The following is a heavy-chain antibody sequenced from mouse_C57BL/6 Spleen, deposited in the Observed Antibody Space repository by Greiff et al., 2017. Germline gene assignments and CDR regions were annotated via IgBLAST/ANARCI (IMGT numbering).Heavy chain of an antibody. D-gene: IGHD1-1*01. CDR3: ARGRGSSYYAMDY. J-gene: IGHJ4*01. Sequence: VQLQQSGPELVKPGASVKISCKASGYTFTDYYMNWVKQSHGKSLEWIGDINPNNGGTSYNQKFKGKATLTVDKSSSTAYMELRSLTSEDSAVYYCARGRGSSYYAMDYWGQGTSVTVSS. V-gene: IGHV1-26*01. CDR2: INPNNGGT. CDR1: GYTFTDYY.